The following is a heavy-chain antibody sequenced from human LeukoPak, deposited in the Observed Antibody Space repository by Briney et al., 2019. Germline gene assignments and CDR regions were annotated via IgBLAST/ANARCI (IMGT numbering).Heavy chain of an antibody. CDR3: ASGEGYYGHYYYYYMDV. J-gene: IGHJ6*03. Sequence: GASVKVSCKASGYTFTGYYMHWVRQAPGQGLEWMGWINPNSGGTNYAQKFQGRVTMTRDTSISTAYMELSRLRSDDTAVYYCASGEGYYGHYYYYYMDVWGKGTTVTISS. D-gene: IGHD3-3*01. V-gene: IGHV1-2*02. CDR1: GYTFTGYY. CDR2: INPNSGGT.